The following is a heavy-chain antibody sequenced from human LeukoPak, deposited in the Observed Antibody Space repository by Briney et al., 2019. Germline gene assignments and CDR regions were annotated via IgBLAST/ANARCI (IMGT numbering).Heavy chain of an antibody. CDR1: GGSISSYY. Sequence: ASETLSLTCTVSGGSISSYYWSWIRQPAGKGLEWIGHVDTSGRTNYNSSLMSRVTMSVDTSKNQFSLRLTSVTAADTAVYYCARHWSHSVAQFGRYYWFDPWGQGTLVTVSS. J-gene: IGHJ5*02. CDR3: ARHWSHSVAQFGRYYWFDP. CDR2: VDTSGRT. D-gene: IGHD2-15*01. V-gene: IGHV4-4*07.